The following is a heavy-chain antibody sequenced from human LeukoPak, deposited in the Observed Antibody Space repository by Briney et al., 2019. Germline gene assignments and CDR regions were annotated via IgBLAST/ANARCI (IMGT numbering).Heavy chain of an antibody. V-gene: IGHV1-2*02. CDR3: ARVGGSGRSNPYHFHH. J-gene: IGHJ4*02. CDR1: GYTFTVYY. D-gene: IGHD3-10*01. Sequence: ASVKLSCTASGYTFTVYYMHWGRQAPGHGLEWVGWINPYSGGTKYAQQFQGRVTMTRDTSNSTAYTELSRLGSAASTAYYCARVGGSGRSNPYHFHHWARRTRVSVSS. CDR2: INPYSGGT.